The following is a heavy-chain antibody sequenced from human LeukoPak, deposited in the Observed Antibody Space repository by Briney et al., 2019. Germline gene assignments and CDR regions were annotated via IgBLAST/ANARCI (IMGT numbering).Heavy chain of an antibody. V-gene: IGHV4-38-2*02. J-gene: IGHJ4*02. CDR3: ASTPSGFNTPLDY. D-gene: IGHD3-3*01. CDR1: GYSISSGYY. CDR2: IHHSGST. Sequence: SETLSLTCTVSGYSISSGYYWGWIRQPPGKGLEWIGSIHHSGSTYYNPSLKSRVTISVDTSKNQFSLKLSSVTAADTAVYYCASTPSGFNTPLDYWGQGTLVTVSS.